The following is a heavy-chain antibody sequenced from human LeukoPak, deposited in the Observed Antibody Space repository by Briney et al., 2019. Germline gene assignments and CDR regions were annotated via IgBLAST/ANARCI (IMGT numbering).Heavy chain of an antibody. D-gene: IGHD2-2*01. CDR1: GYTFTSYD. J-gene: IGHJ6*03. V-gene: IGHV1-8*01. CDR3: ARGKPESYQLLYYHYYMDV. CDR2: MNPNSGNT. Sequence: GASVKVSCKASGYTFTSYDINWVRQATGQGLEWMGWMNPNSGNTGYAQRFQGRVTMTRNTSISTAYMELSSLRSEDTAVYYCARGKPESYQLLYYHYYMDVWGKGTTVTVSS.